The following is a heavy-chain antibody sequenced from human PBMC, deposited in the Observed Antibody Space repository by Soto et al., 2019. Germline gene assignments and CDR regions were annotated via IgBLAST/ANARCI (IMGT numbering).Heavy chain of an antibody. CDR2: IWHDGIYK. CDR1: GVSFSTYG. CDR3: STDVAVASGPSSGAF. Sequence: QVQLVESGGGVVQPGRSLRLSCVASGVSFSTYGMHWVRQAPGKGLEWVASIWHDGIYKFHADAVKGRLASSSANSMTSLSLPLTTLTVEDTPLYYFSTDVAVASGPSSGAFWGQGTLVTVSS. V-gene: IGHV3-33*01. J-gene: IGHJ4*02. D-gene: IGHD6-19*01.